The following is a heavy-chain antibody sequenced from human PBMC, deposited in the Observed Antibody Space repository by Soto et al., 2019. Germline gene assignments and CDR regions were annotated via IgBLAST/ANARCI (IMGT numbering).Heavy chain of an antibody. V-gene: IGHV4-39*01. CDR1: GGSISSSRCH. Sequence: SETLSLTCTVSGGSISSSRCHWGWIRQPPGKGLEWIASIKYSGTTFYNPSLKSRVTLSVDTSKNQFALKLSSVTAADTDVYYWARHPRGSRMDVWGQGTTVTVSS. D-gene: IGHD2-15*01. CDR2: IKYSGTT. CDR3: ARHPRGSRMDV. J-gene: IGHJ6*02.